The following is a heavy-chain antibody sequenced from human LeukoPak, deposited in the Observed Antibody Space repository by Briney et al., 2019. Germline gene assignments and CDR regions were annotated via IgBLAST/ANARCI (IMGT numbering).Heavy chain of an antibody. J-gene: IGHJ4*02. Sequence: SVKVSCKASGGTFNTYAITWVRQAPGQGLEWMGGIIPIFGIADYAQKFQARVTVTADKSTSTAYMDLSSLRSDDTAVYYCARGQLKAAPDESYYFDYWGQGTLVTVSS. V-gene: IGHV1-69*10. CDR3: ARGQLKAAPDESYYFDY. D-gene: IGHD6-6*01. CDR1: GGTFNTYA. CDR2: IIPIFGIA.